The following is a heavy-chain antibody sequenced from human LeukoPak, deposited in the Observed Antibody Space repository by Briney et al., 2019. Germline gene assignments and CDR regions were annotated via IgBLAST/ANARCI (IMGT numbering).Heavy chain of an antibody. J-gene: IGHJ4*02. V-gene: IGHV3-48*03. CDR1: GFTFSSYE. Sequence: GGSLRLFSAAPGFTFSSYEMNWVRQAPGKGLEWVSYISSSGSTIYYADSVKGRFTISRDNAKNSLYLQMNSLRAEDTAVYYCARAYGDYDFDYWGQGTLVTVSS. CDR3: ARAYGDYDFDY. CDR2: ISSSGSTI. D-gene: IGHD4-17*01.